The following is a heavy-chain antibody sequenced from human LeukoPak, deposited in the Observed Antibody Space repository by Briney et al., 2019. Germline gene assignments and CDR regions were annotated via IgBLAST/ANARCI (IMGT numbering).Heavy chain of an antibody. J-gene: IGHJ2*01. CDR2: ISYDGSNK. CDR3: ARDWTRLPHWYFAL. CDR1: GFTFSSYA. D-gene: IGHD3/OR15-3a*01. V-gene: IGHV3-30-3*01. Sequence: PGGSLRLSCAASGFTFSSYAMHWVRQAPGKGLEWVAVISYDGSNKYYADSVKGRFTISRDYSKNTLYLIMNSLRTEDTAVYYCARDWTRLPHWYFALWGRGILVAVSS.